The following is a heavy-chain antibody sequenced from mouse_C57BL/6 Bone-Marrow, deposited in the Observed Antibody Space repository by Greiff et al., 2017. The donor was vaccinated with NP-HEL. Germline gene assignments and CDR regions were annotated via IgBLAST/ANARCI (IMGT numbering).Heavy chain of an antibody. D-gene: IGHD1-1*01. J-gene: IGHJ1*03. CDR1: GYTFTSYG. Sequence: QVQLKESGAELARPGASVKLSCKASGYTFTSYGISWVKQRTGQGLEWIGEIYPRSGNTYYNEKFKGKATLTADKSSSTAYRELRSLTSEDSAVYFCARWKFITTYFDVWGTGTTVTVSS. CDR2: IYPRSGNT. V-gene: IGHV1-81*01. CDR3: ARWKFITTYFDV.